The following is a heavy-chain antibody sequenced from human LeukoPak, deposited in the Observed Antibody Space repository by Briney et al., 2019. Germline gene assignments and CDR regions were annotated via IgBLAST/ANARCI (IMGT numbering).Heavy chain of an antibody. V-gene: IGHV3-33*08. CDR1: GFTFSSYA. D-gene: IGHD3-22*01. CDR3: ARSTRGDSNGQGDDLDI. CDR2: IWNDGSKK. Sequence: HPGGSLRLSCAASGFTFSSYAMHWVRQAPGKGLEWVAVIWNDGSKKYYGDSVKGRFTISRDTSKNTLDLQMDSLRVEDTAVYYCARSTRGDSNGQGDDLDIWGQGTMVTVSA. J-gene: IGHJ3*02.